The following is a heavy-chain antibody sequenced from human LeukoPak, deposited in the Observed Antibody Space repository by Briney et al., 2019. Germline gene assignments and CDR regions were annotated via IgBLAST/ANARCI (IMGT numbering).Heavy chain of an antibody. J-gene: IGHJ4*02. V-gene: IGHV1-18*01. CDR2: ISAYNGNT. D-gene: IGHD3-9*01. Sequence: ASVKVSCKASGYAFTSYGISWVRQAPGQGLECMGWISAYNGNTNYAQKLQGRVTMTTDTSTSTAYMELRSLRSDDTAVYYCARVGETYYDILTGYSFLDYWGQGTLVTVSS. CDR3: ARVGETYYDILTGYSFLDY. CDR1: GYAFTSYG.